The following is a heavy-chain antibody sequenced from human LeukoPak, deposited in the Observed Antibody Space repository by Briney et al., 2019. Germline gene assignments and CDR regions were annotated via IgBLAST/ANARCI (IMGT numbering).Heavy chain of an antibody. CDR3: ARDVPRPSGFDL. D-gene: IGHD3-10*01. CDR2: IIPIFGTA. V-gene: IGHV1-69*01. Sequence: EASVKVSCKASGGTFSSYAISWVRQAPGQGLEWMGGIIPIFGTANYAQKFQGRVTITADESTSTAYMELSSLRSEDTAVYYCARDVPRPSGFDLWGRGTLVTVSS. CDR1: GGTFSSYA. J-gene: IGHJ2*01.